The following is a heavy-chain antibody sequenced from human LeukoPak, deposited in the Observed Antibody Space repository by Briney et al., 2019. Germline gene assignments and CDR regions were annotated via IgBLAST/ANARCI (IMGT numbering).Heavy chain of an antibody. J-gene: IGHJ4*02. CDR2: VDPEDGET. CDR3: ATDAEDTAMVGLAQNPLDY. D-gene: IGHD5-18*01. CDR1: GYTFTDYY. V-gene: IGHV1-69-2*01. Sequence: ASVKVSCKVSGYTFTDYYMHWVQQAPGKGLEWMGLVDPEDGETIYAEKFQGRVTITADTSTDTAYMELSSLRSEDTAVYYCATDAEDTAMVGLAQNPLDYWGQGTLVTVSS.